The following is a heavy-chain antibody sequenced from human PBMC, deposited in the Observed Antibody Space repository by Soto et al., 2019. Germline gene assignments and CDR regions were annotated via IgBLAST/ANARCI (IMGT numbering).Heavy chain of an antibody. CDR2: ISYDGYLK. CDR1: GFTFSTYG. Sequence: TLRLSCAASGFTFSTYGMPWVRQAPGNGLEWVAVISYDGYLKYYVDAVKGRFTVARDNSKNTLFLEMNSLRVDDTAVYFCAKNFKVSGSHYGTLNYYYGMDVWGQGTTVTVSS. D-gene: IGHD3-10*01. J-gene: IGHJ6*02. V-gene: IGHV3-30*18. CDR3: AKNFKVSGSHYGTLNYYYGMDV.